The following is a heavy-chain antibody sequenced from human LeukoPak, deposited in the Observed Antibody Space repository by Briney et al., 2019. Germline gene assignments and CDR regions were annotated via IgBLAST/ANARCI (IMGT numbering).Heavy chain of an antibody. D-gene: IGHD2-15*01. CDR2: ISYSGNT. Sequence: SETLSLTCTVPGGSIISSDYHWGWVRQPPGKGLEWIGTISYSGNTDYNPSLRSRVTISVDTSNNQFSLRLGSVTAADTAVYHCARHCCSGPAKRVFDIWGQGTMVTVSS. CDR1: GGSIISSDYH. CDR3: ARHCCSGPAKRVFDI. V-gene: IGHV4-39*01. J-gene: IGHJ3*02.